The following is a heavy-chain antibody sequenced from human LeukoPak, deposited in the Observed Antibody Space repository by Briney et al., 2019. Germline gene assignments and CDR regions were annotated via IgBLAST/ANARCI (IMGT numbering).Heavy chain of an antibody. CDR3: ARAGGTTSAFEL. CDR2: IYYSGST. J-gene: IGHJ3*01. CDR1: GGSISSGGYY. Sequence: SQTLSLTCTVSGGSISSGGYYWSWIRQHPGKGLEWIGYIYYSGSTYYNPSLQSRITISFDTSQNHFSLKLTSVTAADTAVYYCARAGGTTSAFELWGQGTVVTVSS. D-gene: IGHD1-7*01. V-gene: IGHV4-31*03.